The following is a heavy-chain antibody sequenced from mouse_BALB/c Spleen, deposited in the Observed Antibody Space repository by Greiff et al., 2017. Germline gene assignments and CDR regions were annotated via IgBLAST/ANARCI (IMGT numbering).Heavy chain of an antibody. CDR2: ISYSGST. D-gene: IGHD1-1*01. J-gene: IGHJ3*01. CDR3: ARSGGSSYQAWFAY. V-gene: IGHV3-2*02. CDR1: GYSITSDYA. Sequence: EVKLVESGPGLVKPSQSLSLTCTVTGYSITSDYAWNWIRQFPGNKLEWMGYISYSGSTSYNPSLKSRISITRDTSKNQFFLQLNSVTTEDTATYYCARSGGSSYQAWFAYWGQGTLVTVSA.